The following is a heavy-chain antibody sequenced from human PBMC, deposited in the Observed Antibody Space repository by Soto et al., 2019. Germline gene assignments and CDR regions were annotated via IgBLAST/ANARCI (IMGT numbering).Heavy chain of an antibody. CDR3: AKASIAAAGYPDYYYGMDV. Sequence: GGSLRLSCAASGFTFDDYAMHWVRQAPGKGLEWVSGISWNSGSIGYADSVKGRFTISRDNSKNTLYLQMNSLRAEDTAVYYCAKASIAAAGYPDYYYGMDVWGQGTPVTVYS. CDR1: GFTFDDYA. CDR2: ISWNSGSI. D-gene: IGHD6-13*01. V-gene: IGHV3-9*01. J-gene: IGHJ6*02.